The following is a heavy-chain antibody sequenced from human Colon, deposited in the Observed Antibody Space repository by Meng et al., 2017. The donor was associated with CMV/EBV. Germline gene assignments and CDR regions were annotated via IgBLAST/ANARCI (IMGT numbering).Heavy chain of an antibody. V-gene: IGHV4-39*07. D-gene: IGHD1-1*01. Sequence: EQCPGMVEPSGHPLLPCHCSGEYFRQRNFYWGWVRQPPGKGLEWIGSIHYSGTTYYNPSLKSRVTISLDTSQSQFSLRLTSVTAADTAIYFCARDVNINWFYYWGQGALVTVSS. CDR3: ARDVNINWFYY. J-gene: IGHJ4*02. CDR1: GEYFRQRNFY. CDR2: IHYSGTT.